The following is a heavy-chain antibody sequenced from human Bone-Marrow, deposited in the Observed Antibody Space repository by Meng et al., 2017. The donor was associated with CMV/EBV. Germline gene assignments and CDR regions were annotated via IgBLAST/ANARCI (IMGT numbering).Heavy chain of an antibody. J-gene: IGHJ5*02. CDR2: INHSGST. CDR3: ARGVRDGYNP. Sequence: LSITCAVYGGSFSGYYWSWIRQPPGKGLEWIGEINHSGSTNYNPSLKSRVTISVDTSKNQFSLKLSSVTAADTAVYYCARGVRDGYNPWGQGTLVTVSS. CDR1: GGSFSGYY. D-gene: IGHD5-24*01. V-gene: IGHV4-34*01.